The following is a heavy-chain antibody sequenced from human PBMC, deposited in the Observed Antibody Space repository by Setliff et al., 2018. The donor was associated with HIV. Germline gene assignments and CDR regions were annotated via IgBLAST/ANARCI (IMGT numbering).Heavy chain of an antibody. V-gene: IGHV3-23*01. CDR1: GFTFSIYA. J-gene: IGHJ4*02. CDR3: AKDPPGFSHFLDY. Sequence: GGSLRLSCAASGFTFSIYALSWVRQGTGKGLEWVSTISGSGGLIFYADSVRGRFTISRDNSKNTVHLQMNSLRAEDTAVYFCAKDPPGFSHFLDYWGQGAVVTVSS. CDR2: ISGSGGLI.